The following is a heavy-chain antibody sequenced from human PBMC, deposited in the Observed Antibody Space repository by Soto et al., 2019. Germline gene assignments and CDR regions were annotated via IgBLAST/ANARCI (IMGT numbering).Heavy chain of an antibody. CDR2: IYSSGST. D-gene: IGHD5-18*01. CDR1: GGSISNYY. J-gene: IGHJ4*02. V-gene: IGHV4-59*01. CDR3: ARDHPHSYGVYYFDY. Sequence: PSETLSLTCTVSGGSISNYYWNWIRQNTGKGLEWIGYIYSSGSTHYNPSLQNRVTISIDTSKNQVSLKVNSVTAADTAVYYCARDHPHSYGVYYFDYWGQGTPVTVSS.